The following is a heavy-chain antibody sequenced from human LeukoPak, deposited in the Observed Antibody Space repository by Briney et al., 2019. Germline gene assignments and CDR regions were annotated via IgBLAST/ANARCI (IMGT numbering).Heavy chain of an antibody. Sequence: SETLSLTCAVYGGSFSGYYWSWIRQPPGKGLEWIGEINHSGSTNYNPSLKSRVTISVETSKNQFSLKLSSVTAADTAVYYCAGGGYSSSWSLGYYFDYWGQGTLVTVSS. CDR3: AGGGYSSSWSLGYYFDY. D-gene: IGHD6-13*01. V-gene: IGHV4-34*01. CDR1: GGSFSGYY. CDR2: INHSGST. J-gene: IGHJ4*02.